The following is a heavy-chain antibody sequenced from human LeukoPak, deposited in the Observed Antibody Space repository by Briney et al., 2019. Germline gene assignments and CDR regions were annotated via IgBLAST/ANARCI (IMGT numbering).Heavy chain of an antibody. Sequence: PGGSLRLSCAASGFIFSSFAMSWVRQAPGKGLEGVSGITGSGGRTYYADFVKGRFTISRDNSKNTLYLQMNSLRAEDTAVYYCAKGFLVGAIRGAFDIWGQGTMVTVSS. D-gene: IGHD1-26*01. CDR2: ITGSGGRT. CDR1: GFIFSSFA. J-gene: IGHJ3*02. V-gene: IGHV3-23*01. CDR3: AKGFLVGAIRGAFDI.